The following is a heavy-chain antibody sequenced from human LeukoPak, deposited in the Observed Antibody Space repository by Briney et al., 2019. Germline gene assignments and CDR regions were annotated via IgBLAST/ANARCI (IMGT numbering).Heavy chain of an antibody. Sequence: GGSLRLSCAASGFTFSSYAMSWVRQAPGKGLGWVSAISGSGGSTYYADSVKGRFTISRDNSKNTLCLQMNSLRAEDTAVYYCANIQVRSGSTSFDYWGQGTLVTVSS. CDR3: ANIQVRSGSTSFDY. J-gene: IGHJ4*02. V-gene: IGHV3-23*01. CDR2: ISGSGGST. D-gene: IGHD3-10*01. CDR1: GFTFSSYA.